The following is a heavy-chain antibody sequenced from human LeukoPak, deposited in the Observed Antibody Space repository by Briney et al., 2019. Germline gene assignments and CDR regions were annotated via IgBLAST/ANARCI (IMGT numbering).Heavy chain of an antibody. CDR1: GGSISSYY. CDR2: IYTSGST. V-gene: IGHV4-4*07. Sequence: PSETLSLTCIVSGGSISSYYWSWIRQPAGKGLGWIGRIYTSGSTNYNPSLKSRVTMSVDTSKNQFSLKLSSVTAADTAVYYCARSSNFQTENWFDPWGQGTLVTVSS. D-gene: IGHD2/OR15-2a*01. CDR3: ARSSNFQTENWFDP. J-gene: IGHJ5*02.